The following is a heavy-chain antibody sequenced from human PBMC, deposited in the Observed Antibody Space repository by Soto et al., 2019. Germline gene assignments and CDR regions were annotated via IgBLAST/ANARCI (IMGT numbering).Heavy chain of an antibody. CDR2: IYYSGST. Sequence: SESLSLTCTVSGGSISSYYWSWIRQPPGKGLEWIGYIYYSGSTNYNPSLKSRVTISVDTSKNQFSLKLSSVTAADTAVYYCGRGLGRESWYYYGMDVWGQGTTVTVSS. V-gene: IGHV4-59*01. CDR3: GRGLGRESWYYYGMDV. D-gene: IGHD6-13*01. CDR1: GGSISSYY. J-gene: IGHJ6*02.